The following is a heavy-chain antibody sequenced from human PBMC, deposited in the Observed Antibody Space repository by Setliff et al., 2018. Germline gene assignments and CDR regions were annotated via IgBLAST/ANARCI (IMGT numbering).Heavy chain of an antibody. J-gene: IGHJ4*02. Sequence: GGSLRLSCAGSGFTFNKHWMTWVRQAPGKGLEWVANIKQDGNNHMSADSVRGRFTVSRDKSTNTLYLQMNNLRPEDTAVYFCAKDMYYMGGLPTYLESWGQGTLVTVSS. D-gene: IGHD3-10*01. CDR2: IKQDGNNH. CDR3: AKDMYYMGGLPTYLES. V-gene: IGHV3-7*01. CDR1: GFTFNKHW.